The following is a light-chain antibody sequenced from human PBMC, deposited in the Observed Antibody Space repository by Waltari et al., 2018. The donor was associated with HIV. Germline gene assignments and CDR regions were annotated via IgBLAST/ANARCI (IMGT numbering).Light chain of an antibody. CDR1: SSDVGGYNY. CDR2: DVS. CDR3: CSYAGSSTYV. J-gene: IGLJ1*01. Sequence: QSALTQPASVSGSPGQSITISCTGTSSDVGGYNYFSWYQQHPGKAPKLMIYDVSKRPSGVSNRFSGSKSGNTASLTISGLQAEDEADYCCCSYAGSSTYVFGTGTKVTVL. V-gene: IGLV2-23*02.